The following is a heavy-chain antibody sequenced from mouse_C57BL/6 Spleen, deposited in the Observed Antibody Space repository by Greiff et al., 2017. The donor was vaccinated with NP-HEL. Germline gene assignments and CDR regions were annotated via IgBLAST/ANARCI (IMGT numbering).Heavy chain of an antibody. CDR2: IDPENGDT. D-gene: IGHD1-1*01. V-gene: IGHV14-4*01. J-gene: IGHJ2*01. CDR3: TTRDYYGSSYPFDY. Sequence: VQLKESGAELVRPGASVKLSCTASGFNIKDDYMHWVKQRPEQGLEWIGWIDPENGDTEYASKFQGKATITADTSSNTAYLQLSSLTSEDTAVDYCTTRDYYGSSYPFDYWGQGTTLTVSS. CDR1: GFNIKDDY.